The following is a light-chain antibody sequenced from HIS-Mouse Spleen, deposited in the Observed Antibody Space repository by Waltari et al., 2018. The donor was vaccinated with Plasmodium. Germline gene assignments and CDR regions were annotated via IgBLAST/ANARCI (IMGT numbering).Light chain of an antibody. CDR1: SSDVGSDNL. V-gene: IGLV2-23*01. CDR2: EGS. Sequence: QSALTQPAPVSGSPGQSITISCTGTSSDVGSDNLVSWYQQHPGKAPKLMIYEGSKRPSGVSNRFSGSKSGNTASLTISGLQAEDEADYYCCSYAGSRMVFGGGSKLTVL. CDR3: CSYAGSRMV. J-gene: IGLJ2*01.